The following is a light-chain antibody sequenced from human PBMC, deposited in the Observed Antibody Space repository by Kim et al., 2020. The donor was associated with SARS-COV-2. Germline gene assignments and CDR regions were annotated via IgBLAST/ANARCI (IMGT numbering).Light chain of an antibody. CDR1: QSVSSSF. J-gene: IGKJ2*01. V-gene: IGKV3-20*01. CDR3: QQYGSSPRYT. CDR2: GAS. Sequence: EIVLTQSPGTLSLSPGDSATLSCRASQSVSSSFLAWYQQKPGQAPRLLIYGASSRATGIPDRFSGSGSGTDFTLTISRLEPEDFAVYYCQQYGSSPRYTFGQGTKLEI.